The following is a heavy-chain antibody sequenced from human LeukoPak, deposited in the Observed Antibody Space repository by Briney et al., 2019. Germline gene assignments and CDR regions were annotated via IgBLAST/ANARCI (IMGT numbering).Heavy chain of an antibody. CDR3: ARGGNYQYDFWSGYTPFDY. D-gene: IGHD3-3*01. Sequence: SVKVSCKASGGTFSSYAISWVRQAPGQGLEWMGRVIPIFGTANYAQKFQGRVTITTDESTSTAYMELSSLRSEDTAVYYCARGGNYQYDFWSGYTPFDYWGQGTLVTVSS. CDR1: GGTFSSYA. V-gene: IGHV1-69*05. CDR2: VIPIFGTA. J-gene: IGHJ4*02.